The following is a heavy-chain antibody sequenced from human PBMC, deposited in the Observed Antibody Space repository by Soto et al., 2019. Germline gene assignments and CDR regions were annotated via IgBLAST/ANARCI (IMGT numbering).Heavy chain of an antibody. CDR2: IYYSGST. CDR3: ARGYCDSAGCYYGWLDP. Sequence: SETLSLTCTVSGGSISSYYWSWIRQPPGKGLEWIGYIYYSGSTNYNPSLKSRVTISVDTSKNQFSLKLSSVTAADTAVYYCARGYCDSAGCYYGWLDPWGQGTLVTVSS. CDR1: GGSISSYY. D-gene: IGHD2-15*01. J-gene: IGHJ5*02. V-gene: IGHV4-59*01.